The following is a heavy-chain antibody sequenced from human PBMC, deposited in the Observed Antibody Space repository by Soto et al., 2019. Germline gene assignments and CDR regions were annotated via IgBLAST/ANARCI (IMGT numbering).Heavy chain of an antibody. Sequence: QVQLQQWGAGPLRPLETLSLTCGVSGGSFSGYYWAWIRQSPGKGLEWIGEINDRGSINYNPSLRIRVSISVDTSKNLYSLDLRSVTAAATAVYYCARESHDILTGPPWVWYFDLWGRGTLVTVSS. CDR2: INDRGSI. CDR3: ARESHDILTGPPWVWYFDL. V-gene: IGHV4-34*01. D-gene: IGHD3-9*01. CDR1: GGSFSGYY. J-gene: IGHJ2*01.